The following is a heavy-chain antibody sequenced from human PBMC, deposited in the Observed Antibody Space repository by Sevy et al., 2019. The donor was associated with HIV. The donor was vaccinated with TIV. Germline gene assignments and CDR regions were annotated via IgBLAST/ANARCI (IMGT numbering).Heavy chain of an antibody. Sequence: GGSLRLSCAASGFTFSSYSMNWVRQAPGKGLEWVSGISWNSGRIGYADFVKGRFTISRDNAKNSLYMQMNSLRAEDTALYYCASIRGMHDAFDIWGQGTLVTVSS. CDR1: GFTFSSYS. J-gene: IGHJ3*02. CDR2: ISWNSGRI. CDR3: ASIRGMHDAFDI. D-gene: IGHD1-20*01. V-gene: IGHV3-9*01.